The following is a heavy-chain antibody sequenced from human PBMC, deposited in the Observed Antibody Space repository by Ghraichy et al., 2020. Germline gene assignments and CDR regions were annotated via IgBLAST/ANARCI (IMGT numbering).Heavy chain of an antibody. J-gene: IGHJ4*02. D-gene: IGHD2/OR15-2a*01. Sequence: LSLTCAASGVTVSNNYMSWVRQAPGKGLEWVSVFYGGGNTYYADSVQGRFTISRDNSKNTLYLQMNSLRAEDTAVYYCASDNRGGFEYWGQGTLVTVSS. CDR1: GVTVSNNY. V-gene: IGHV3-53*01. CDR3: ASDNRGGFEY. CDR2: FYGGGNT.